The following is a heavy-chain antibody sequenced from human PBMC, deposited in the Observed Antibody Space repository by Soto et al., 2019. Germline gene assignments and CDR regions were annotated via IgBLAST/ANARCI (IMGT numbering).Heavy chain of an antibody. CDR1: GFMFSSAW. CDR3: VEGWNDF. V-gene: IGHV3-15*01. CDR2: IKSKADGGAR. J-gene: IGHJ4*02. Sequence: EVQLVESGGDLVKPGGSLRLSCVTSGFMFSSAWMSWVRQAPGRGLEWVGRIKSKADGGAREYAAPVKGRFSISRDDSKNTRYLQMNSLRAEDTAVYYCVEGWNDFWGQGTLVTVSS. D-gene: IGHD1-1*01.